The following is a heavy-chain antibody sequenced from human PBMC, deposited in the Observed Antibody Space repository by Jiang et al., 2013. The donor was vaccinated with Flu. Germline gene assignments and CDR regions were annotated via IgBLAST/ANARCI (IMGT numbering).Heavy chain of an antibody. Sequence: SELEKPGASVRVSCKASGYTFTTYAINWVRQAPGQGLVWMGFISPNTGNPTYAQGFTGRFVFSLDTSVSTAFLQIFSLEAEDTAVYYCARGPDNYLDYWGQGTLVTVSS. CDR2: ISPNTGNP. V-gene: IGHV7-4-1*01. CDR3: ARGPDNYLDY. D-gene: IGHD3-10*01. CDR1: GYTFTTYA. J-gene: IGHJ4*02.